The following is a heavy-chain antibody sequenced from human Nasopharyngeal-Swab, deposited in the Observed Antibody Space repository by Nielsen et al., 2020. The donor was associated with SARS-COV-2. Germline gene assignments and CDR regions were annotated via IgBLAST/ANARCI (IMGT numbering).Heavy chain of an antibody. CDR1: GFTFSSYG. Sequence: GGSLRLSCAASGFTFSSYGMHWVRQAPGKGLGWVAVISYDGSNKYYADSVKGRFTISRDNSKNTLYLQMNSLRAEDTAVYYCARGPWKQWLVLLVASPFDYWGQGTLVTVSS. D-gene: IGHD6-19*01. CDR3: ARGPWKQWLVLLVASPFDY. CDR2: ISYDGSNK. V-gene: IGHV3-30*03. J-gene: IGHJ4*02.